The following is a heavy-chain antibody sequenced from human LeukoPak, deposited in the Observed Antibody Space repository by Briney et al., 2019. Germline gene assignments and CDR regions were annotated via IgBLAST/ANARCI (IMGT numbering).Heavy chain of an antibody. CDR2: IYHSGST. Sequence: SQTLSLTCTVSGGSISSGGYYWSWIRQPPGKGLEWIGYIYHSGSTYYNPSLKSRVTISVDRSKNQFSLKLSSVTAADTAVYYCARGVLGSGYDRDYFDYWGQGTLVTVSS. CDR1: GGSISSGGYY. D-gene: IGHD5-12*01. CDR3: ARGVLGSGYDRDYFDY. J-gene: IGHJ4*02. V-gene: IGHV4-30-2*01.